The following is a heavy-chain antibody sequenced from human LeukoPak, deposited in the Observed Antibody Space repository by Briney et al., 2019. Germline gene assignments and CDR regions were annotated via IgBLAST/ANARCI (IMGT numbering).Heavy chain of an antibody. V-gene: IGHV3-30*02. D-gene: IGHD5-24*01. CDR3: AKVPVEDGYNSN. CDR2: IRYDGSNK. CDR1: GFTFSSYG. J-gene: IGHJ4*02. Sequence: QTGGSLRLSCAASGFTFSSYGMHWVRQAPGKGLEWVAFIRYDGSNKYYADSVKGRFTISRDNSKNTLYLQMNSLRAEDTAVYYCAKVPVEDGYNSNWGQGTLVTVSS.